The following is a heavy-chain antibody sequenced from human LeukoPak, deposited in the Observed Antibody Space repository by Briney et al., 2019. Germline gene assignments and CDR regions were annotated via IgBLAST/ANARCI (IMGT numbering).Heavy chain of an antibody. CDR2: IKQDGSEK. CDR3: ARAWGQLAHY. CDR1: GFTFSIYW. D-gene: IGHD6-6*01. J-gene: IGHJ4*02. V-gene: IGHV3-7*01. Sequence: PGGSLRLSYAASGFTFSIYWMSWVRQAPGKGLEWVANIKQDGSEKYYVDSVKGRFTISRDNAKNSLYLQMNSLRAEDTAVYYCARAWGQLAHYWGQGTLVTVSS.